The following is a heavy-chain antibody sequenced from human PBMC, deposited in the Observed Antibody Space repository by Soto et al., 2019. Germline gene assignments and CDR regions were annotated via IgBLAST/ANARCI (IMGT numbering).Heavy chain of an antibody. J-gene: IGHJ1*01. CDR2: ISSTGRYI. V-gene: IGHV3-21*01. Sequence: GGSLGLSCAASRFIFNVYSVNLVRQAPGKGLEWVSSISSTGRYINYADSVKGRFTISRDNAKNSLYLQMDSLRAEDTAVYYCARDPSDLWEPDQYFQHRGQGTLGTVPS. D-gene: IGHD1-26*01. CDR1: RFIFNVYS. CDR3: ARDPSDLWEPDQYFQH.